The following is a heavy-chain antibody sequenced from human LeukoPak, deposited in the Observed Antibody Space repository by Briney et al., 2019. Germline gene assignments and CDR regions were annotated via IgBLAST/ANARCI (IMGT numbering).Heavy chain of an antibody. V-gene: IGHV4-59*12. CDR3: ARVYRGYDQKINYYYYYMDV. Sequence: SETLSLTCTVSGDSISTYYWSWIRQSPGKGLEWIGYIYHSGSTKYNPSLKSRVTISVDTSKNQFSLKLSSVTAADTAVYYYARVYRGYDQKINYYYYYMDVWGKGTTVTVSS. J-gene: IGHJ6*03. CDR2: IYHSGST. D-gene: IGHD5-12*01. CDR1: GDSISTYY.